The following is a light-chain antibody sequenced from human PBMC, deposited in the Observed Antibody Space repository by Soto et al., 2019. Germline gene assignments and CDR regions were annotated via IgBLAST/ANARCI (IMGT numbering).Light chain of an antibody. J-gene: IGKJ2*01. Sequence: DIQLTESPSFLSASVGDRVTITCRASQGISNYLAWYQQKPGKAPNLLIYAASTLQSGVPSRFSGSGSGTEFSLAISSLQPEDFATYYCQQLNSYPPTFGQGTKLEIK. CDR2: AAS. V-gene: IGKV1-9*01. CDR3: QQLNSYPPT. CDR1: QGISNY.